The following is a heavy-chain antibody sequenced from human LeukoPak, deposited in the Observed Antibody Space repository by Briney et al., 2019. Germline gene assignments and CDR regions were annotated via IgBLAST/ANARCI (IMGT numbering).Heavy chain of an antibody. D-gene: IGHD3-10*01. CDR1: GYTFTSYG. Sequence: ASVKVSCKASGYTFTSYGISWVRQAPGQGLEWMGWISAYNGNTNYAQKLQGRVTMTTDTSTSTAYMELRSLRSDDTAVYYCARGPHMVRGVNTTRTVFDYWGQGTLVTVSS. V-gene: IGHV1-18*01. CDR2: ISAYNGNT. J-gene: IGHJ4*02. CDR3: ARGPHMVRGVNTTRTVFDY.